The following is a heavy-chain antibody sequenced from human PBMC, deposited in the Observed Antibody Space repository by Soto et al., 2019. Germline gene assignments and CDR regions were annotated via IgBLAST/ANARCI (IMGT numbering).Heavy chain of an antibody. Sequence: ASVKVSCKASGYTFTSYGIIWVRQAPGQGLEWMGWISAYNGNTNYAQKLQGRVTMTTDTSTSTAYMELRSLRSDDTAVYYCARDLSPPGIVHAWFDPWGQGTLVTVSS. V-gene: IGHV1-18*01. CDR3: ARDLSPPGIVHAWFDP. CDR2: ISAYNGNT. CDR1: GYTFTSYG. J-gene: IGHJ5*02. D-gene: IGHD3-22*01.